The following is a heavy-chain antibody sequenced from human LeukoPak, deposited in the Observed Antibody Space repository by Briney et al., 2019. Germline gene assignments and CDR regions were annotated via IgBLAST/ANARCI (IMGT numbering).Heavy chain of an antibody. CDR2: ISSGSGHI. D-gene: IGHD3-9*01. CDR3: ARDLWSKHYDILTGYYGAFDI. CDR1: GFTFSAYS. V-gene: IGHV3-21*01. Sequence: GGSLRLSCAASGFTFSAYSMNWVRQAPGKGLEWVSFISSGSGHIYYADSLQGRFTISRDNAKNSLFLQMNSLRVEDTAVYYCARDLWSKHYDILTGYYGAFDIWGQGTMVTVSS. J-gene: IGHJ3*02.